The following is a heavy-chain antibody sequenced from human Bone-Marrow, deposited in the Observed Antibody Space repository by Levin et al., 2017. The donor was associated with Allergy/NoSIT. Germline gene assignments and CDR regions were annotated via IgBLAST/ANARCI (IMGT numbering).Heavy chain of an antibody. V-gene: IGHV3-21*01. D-gene: IGHD1-7*01. CDR2: ISSSSSYI. Sequence: GESLKISCAASGFTFSSYSMNWVRQAPGKGLEWVSSISSSSSYIYYADSVKGRFTISRDNAKNSLYLQMNSLRAEDTAVYYCARVLWGTTFSSPDLLNAFDIWGQGTMVTVSS. CDR1: GFTFSSYS. CDR3: ARVLWGTTFSSPDLLNAFDI. J-gene: IGHJ3*02.